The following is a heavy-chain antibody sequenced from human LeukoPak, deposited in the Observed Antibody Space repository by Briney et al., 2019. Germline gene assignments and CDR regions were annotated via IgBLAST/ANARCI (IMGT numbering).Heavy chain of an antibody. Sequence: SETLSLTCTVSGGTITSHYWNWIRQSPGKGLEWIGYIYSSRSINYNPSLRGRVTISGDTSNNQFSLSLSSVTAADTAVYFCARALWAYGGHEYHASSGQGVLVTASS. CDR1: GGTITSHY. D-gene: IGHD4-23*01. CDR2: IYSSRSI. CDR3: ARALWAYGGHEYHAS. V-gene: IGHV4-59*11. J-gene: IGHJ5*02.